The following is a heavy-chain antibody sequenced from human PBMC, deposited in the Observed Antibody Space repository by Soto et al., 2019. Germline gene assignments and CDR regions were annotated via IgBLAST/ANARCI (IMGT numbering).Heavy chain of an antibody. CDR1: GGTFSSYA. CDR2: IIPIFGTA. J-gene: IGHJ3*02. Sequence: QVQLVQSGAEVKKPGSSVKVSCKASGGTFSSYAISWVRQAPGQGLEWMGVIIPIFGTANYAQKFQGRVTITADESTSTAYMELSSLRSEDTAVYYCARDPVMYSSSWSGVSDAFDIWGQGTMVTVSS. V-gene: IGHV1-69*01. CDR3: ARDPVMYSSSWSGVSDAFDI. D-gene: IGHD6-13*01.